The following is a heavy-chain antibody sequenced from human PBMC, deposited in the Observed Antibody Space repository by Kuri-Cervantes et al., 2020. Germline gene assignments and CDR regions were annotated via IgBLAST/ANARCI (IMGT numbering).Heavy chain of an antibody. Sequence: GGSLRLSCAASGFIVSSNYMSWVRQAPGKGLECVSVIFAEGDTYYADSVKGRFTISRDNSKNTLYLQMNSLRAEDTAVYYCAKGTTTSIAARLGYYYYMDVWGKGTTVTVSS. CDR3: AKGTTTSIAARLGYYYYMDV. J-gene: IGHJ6*03. D-gene: IGHD6-6*01. CDR2: IFAEGDT. V-gene: IGHV3-53*01. CDR1: GFIVSSNY.